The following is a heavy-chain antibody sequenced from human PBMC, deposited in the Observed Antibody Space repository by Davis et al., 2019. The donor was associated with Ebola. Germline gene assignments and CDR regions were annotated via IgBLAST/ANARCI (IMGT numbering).Heavy chain of an antibody. J-gene: IGHJ4*02. Sequence: GESLKISCKGSGYSFTTYWIAWVRQMPGKGLEWMGIIYPGDSDTRYSPSFQGQVTISADRSISTAYLQWSSLMASDTAIYHCTRRPWDDPYYFDYWGQGTLVTVSS. V-gene: IGHV5-51*01. D-gene: IGHD1-1*01. CDR3: TRRPWDDPYYFDY. CDR1: GYSFTTYW. CDR2: IYPGDSDT.